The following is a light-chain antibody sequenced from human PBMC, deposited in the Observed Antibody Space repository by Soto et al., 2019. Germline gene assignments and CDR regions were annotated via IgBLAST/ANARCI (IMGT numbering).Light chain of an antibody. CDR1: QSVSSY. CDR3: QQRSNWPPT. J-gene: IGKJ1*01. V-gene: IGKV3-11*01. CDR2: DAS. Sequence: ELVLTQSPATLSLSPGERATLSCRASQSVSSYLAWYQQEPGQAPRLLIYDASNRATGIPARFSGSGSGTDFTLSISSLEPEDFAVYYCQQRSNWPPTFGQGTKV.